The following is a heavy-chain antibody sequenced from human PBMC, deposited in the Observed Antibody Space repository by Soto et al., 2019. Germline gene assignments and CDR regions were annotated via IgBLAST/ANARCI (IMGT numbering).Heavy chain of an antibody. Sequence: QVQLVQSGAEVKKPGSSVKVSCKASGGTFSSYAISWVRQAPGQGLEWMGGIIPIFGTANYAQKFQGRVTITADKSTSTAYMELSSLRSEDTAMYYCARGEDDILTGYFYYYGMDVWGQGTTVTVSS. V-gene: IGHV1-69*06. J-gene: IGHJ6*02. D-gene: IGHD3-9*01. CDR2: IIPIFGTA. CDR1: GGTFSSYA. CDR3: ARGEDDILTGYFYYYGMDV.